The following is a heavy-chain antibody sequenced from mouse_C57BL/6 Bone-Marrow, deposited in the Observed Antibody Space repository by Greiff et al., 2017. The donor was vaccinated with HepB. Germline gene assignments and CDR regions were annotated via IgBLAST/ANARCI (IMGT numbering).Heavy chain of an antibody. CDR2: ISYDGSN. D-gene: IGHD2-2*01. V-gene: IGHV3-6*01. CDR3: ARHYGYDEDYFDY. J-gene: IGHJ2*01. CDR1: GYSITSGYY. Sequence: VQLKESGPGLVKPSQSLSLTCSVTGYSITSGYYWNWIRQFPGNKLEWMGYISYDGSNNYNPSLKNRISITRDTSKNQFFLKLNSVTTEDTATYYCARHYGYDEDYFDYWGQGTTLTVSS.